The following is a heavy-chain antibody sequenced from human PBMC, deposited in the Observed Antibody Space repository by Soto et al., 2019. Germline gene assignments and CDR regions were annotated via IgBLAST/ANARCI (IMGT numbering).Heavy chain of an antibody. J-gene: IGHJ5*02. Sequence: PSETLSLTCTVSGGSINTINNYWSWIRQPPGKGLERIGFISYSGSTYYNPSLMSRLTISLDTSTNRFSLKLTSVTAADTAVYYCAREEAARIERWFDPWGQGTLVTVSS. CDR1: GGSINTINNY. CDR3: AREEAARIERWFDP. D-gene: IGHD6-6*01. CDR2: ISYSGST. V-gene: IGHV4-30-4*01.